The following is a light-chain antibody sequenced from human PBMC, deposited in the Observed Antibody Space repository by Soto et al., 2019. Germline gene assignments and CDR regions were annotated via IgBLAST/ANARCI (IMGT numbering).Light chain of an antibody. CDR2: DVS. CDR1: SSDVGRYDY. J-gene: IGLJ3*02. V-gene: IGLV2-11*01. Sequence: QSALTQPRSVSGSPGQSVTISCTGTSSDVGRYDYVSWYQQHPGKAPKLIIYDVSERPSGVPDRFSGSKFGNTASLTISGLQAEDEADYYCGTWDSSLSAGWVFGGGTKLTVL. CDR3: GTWDSSLSAGWV.